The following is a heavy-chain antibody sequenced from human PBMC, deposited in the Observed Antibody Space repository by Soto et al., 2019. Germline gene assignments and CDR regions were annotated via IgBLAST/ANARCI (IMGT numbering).Heavy chain of an antibody. CDR1: GFTFSSYA. Sequence: QVQLVESGGGVVQPGRSLRLSCAASGFTFSSYAMHWVRQAPGKGLEWVAVISYDGSNKYYADSVKGRFTISRDNSKNTLYLQMNSLRAEDTAVYYCARDRASETVSDAFDIWGQGTMVTVSS. J-gene: IGHJ3*02. CDR2: ISYDGSNK. D-gene: IGHD4-4*01. V-gene: IGHV3-30-3*01. CDR3: ARDRASETVSDAFDI.